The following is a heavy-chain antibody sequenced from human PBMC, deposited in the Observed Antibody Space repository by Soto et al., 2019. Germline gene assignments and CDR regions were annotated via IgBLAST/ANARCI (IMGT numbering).Heavy chain of an antibody. V-gene: IGHV3-48*01. Sequence: LRLSCAASGFTFSSYSMNWVRQAPGKGLEWVSSISSSGSTIYYADSVKGRFTISRDNSKNTLYLQMNSLRAEDTAVYYCARNSAFIVVLPAANISGSYYGMDVRGQGTTVTVSS. CDR1: GFTFSSYS. J-gene: IGHJ6*02. CDR2: ISSSGSTI. D-gene: IGHD2-2*01. CDR3: ARNSAFIVVLPAANISGSYYGMDV.